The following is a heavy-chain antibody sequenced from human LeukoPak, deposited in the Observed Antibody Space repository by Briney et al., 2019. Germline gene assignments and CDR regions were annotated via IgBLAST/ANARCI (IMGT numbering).Heavy chain of an antibody. J-gene: IGHJ6*02. Sequence: PGGSLRLSCAASGFIFDDYAMHRVRQAPGKGLEWVSGISWNSGSMAYAESMKGRFTISRDNAKNSLYLQMNSLRAEDTALYYCAEDKGGGLHYYYGMDVWGQGTTVTVSS. CDR3: AEDKGGGLHYYYGMDV. CDR1: GFIFDDYA. D-gene: IGHD1-26*01. V-gene: IGHV3-9*01. CDR2: ISWNSGSM.